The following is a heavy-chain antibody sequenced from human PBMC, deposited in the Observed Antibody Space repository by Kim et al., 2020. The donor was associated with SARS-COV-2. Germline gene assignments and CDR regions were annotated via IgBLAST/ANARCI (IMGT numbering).Heavy chain of an antibody. J-gene: IGHJ5*02. CDR2: IYHSGST. V-gene: IGHV4-4*02. CDR1: GGSISSSNW. D-gene: IGHD3-10*01. CDR3: ARVGGSPRNIWFGEPKGHNWFDP. Sequence: SETLSLTCAVSGGSISSSNWWSWVRQPPGKGLEWIGEIYHSGSTNYNPSLKSRVTISVDKSKNQFSLKLSSVTAADTAVYYCARVGGSPRNIWFGEPKGHNWFDPWGQGTLVTVSS.